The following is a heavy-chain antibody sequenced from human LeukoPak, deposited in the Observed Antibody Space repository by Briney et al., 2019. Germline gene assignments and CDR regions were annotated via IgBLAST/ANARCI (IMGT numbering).Heavy chain of an antibody. CDR2: IYYSRST. Sequence: SETLSLTCTVSGGSISSSSYYWGWIRQPPGKGLEWIGSIYYSRSTYYNPSLKSRVTISVDTSKNQFSLKLSSVTAADTAVYYCASVRWDYDYWGQGTLVTVSS. V-gene: IGHV4-39*01. D-gene: IGHD3-10*01. J-gene: IGHJ4*02. CDR1: GGSISSSSYY. CDR3: ASVRWDYDY.